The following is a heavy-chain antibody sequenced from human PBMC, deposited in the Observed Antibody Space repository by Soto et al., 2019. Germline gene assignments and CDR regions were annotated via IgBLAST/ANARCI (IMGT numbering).Heavy chain of an antibody. J-gene: IGHJ6*02. V-gene: IGHV4-4*02. CDR3: ARDLDRYCSVTSCHAMDV. D-gene: IGHD2-15*01. CDR2: VYHNGTS. Sequence: SETLSLTCVVSGGSIRSTNWWARVRQTPGKGLEWIGEVYHNGTSNYNPSLKGRATISVDRSKDQVSLRLNSVIDADTAVYYCARDLDRYCSVTSCHAMDVWGQGTPVTVSS. CDR1: GGSIRSTNW.